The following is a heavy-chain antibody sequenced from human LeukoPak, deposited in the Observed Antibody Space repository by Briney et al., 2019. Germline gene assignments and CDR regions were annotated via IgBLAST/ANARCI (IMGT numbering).Heavy chain of an antibody. V-gene: IGHV3-30-3*01. CDR3: ARDGVAAAGIWVVDYYYYGMDV. D-gene: IGHD6-13*01. J-gene: IGHJ6*02. CDR1: GFTFSSYA. CDR2: ISYDGSNK. Sequence: PGGSLRLSCAASGFTFSSYAMHWVRQAPGKGLEWVAVISYDGSNKYYADSVKGRFTISRDNSKNTLYLQMNSLRAEDTAVYYCARDGVAAAGIWVVDYYYYGMDVWGQGTTVTVSS.